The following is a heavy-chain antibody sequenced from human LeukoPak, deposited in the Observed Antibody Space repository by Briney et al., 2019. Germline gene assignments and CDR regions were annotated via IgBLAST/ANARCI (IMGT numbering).Heavy chain of an antibody. D-gene: IGHD4-17*01. CDR3: ARVLRTPRNYYYYYYYMDV. J-gene: IGHJ6*03. V-gene: IGHV4-59*01. Sequence: SETLSLTCTVSGGSISSYYWSWIRQPPGKGLEWIGYIYYSGSTNYNPSLKSRVTISVDTSKNQFSLKLSSVTAADTAVYYCARVLRTPRNYYYYYYYMDVWGKGTTVTVSS. CDR1: GGSISSYY. CDR2: IYYSGST.